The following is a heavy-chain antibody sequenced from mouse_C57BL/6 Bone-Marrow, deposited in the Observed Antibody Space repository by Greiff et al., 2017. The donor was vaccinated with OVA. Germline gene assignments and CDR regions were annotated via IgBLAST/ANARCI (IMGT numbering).Heavy chain of an antibody. CDR3: ARSYDSYWYFDV. CDR2: INPNNGGT. CDR1: GYTFTDYN. Sequence: DVKLQESGPELVKPGASVKMSCKASGYTFTDYNMHWVKQSHGKSLEWIGYINPNNGGTSYNQKFKGKATLTVNKSSSTAYMELRSLTSEDSAVYYCARSYDSYWYFDVWGTGTTVTVSS. V-gene: IGHV1-22*01. D-gene: IGHD2-4*01. J-gene: IGHJ1*03.